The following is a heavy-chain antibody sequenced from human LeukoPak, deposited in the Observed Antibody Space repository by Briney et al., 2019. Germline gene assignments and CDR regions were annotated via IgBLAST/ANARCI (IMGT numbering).Heavy chain of an antibody. CDR2: INPNSGGT. J-gene: IGHJ2*01. V-gene: IGHV1-2*06. CDR3: ARPIGYSSGGFDL. CDR1: GYTFTGYY. Sequence: ASVKVSCKASGYTFTGYYMHWVRQAPGQGLEWMGRINPNSGGTNYAQKFQGRVTMTRDTSISTAYMELSSLRSEDTAVYYCARPIGYSSGGFDLWGRGTLVTVSS. D-gene: IGHD6-19*01.